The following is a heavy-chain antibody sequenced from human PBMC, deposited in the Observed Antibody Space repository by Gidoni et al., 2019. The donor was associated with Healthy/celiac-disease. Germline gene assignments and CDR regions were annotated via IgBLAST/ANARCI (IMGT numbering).Heavy chain of an antibody. J-gene: IGHJ3*02. D-gene: IGHD3-22*01. V-gene: IGHV3-23*01. Sequence: EVQLLESGGGLVQPGGSLRLSCAASGFTFSSYAMSWVRQAPGKGLEWVSAISGSGGSTYYADSVKGRFTISRDNSKNTLYLQMNSLRAEDTAVYYCAKTAYDSSGYPTRGAFDIWGQGTMVTVSS. CDR2: ISGSGGST. CDR3: AKTAYDSSGYPTRGAFDI. CDR1: GFTFSSYA.